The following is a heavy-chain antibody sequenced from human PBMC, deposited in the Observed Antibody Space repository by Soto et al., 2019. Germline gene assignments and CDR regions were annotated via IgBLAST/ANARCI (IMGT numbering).Heavy chain of an antibody. CDR3: ARDPLFYYGSGSYYNIGGWFDP. Sequence: QVQLVESGGGVVQPGRSLRLSCAASGFTFSSYGMHWVRQAPGKGLEWVAVIWYDGSNKYYADSVKGRFTISRDNSKNTLYLQMNRLRAEDTAGYYGARDPLFYYGSGSYYNIGGWFDPWGQGTLVTVSS. V-gene: IGHV3-33*01. D-gene: IGHD3-10*01. CDR1: GFTFSSYG. CDR2: IWYDGSNK. J-gene: IGHJ5*02.